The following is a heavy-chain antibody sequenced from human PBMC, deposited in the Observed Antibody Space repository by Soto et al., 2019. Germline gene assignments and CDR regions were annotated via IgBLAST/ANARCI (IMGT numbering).Heavy chain of an antibody. V-gene: IGHV3-33*01. CDR2: IWYDGSNK. Sequence: SLRLSCAASGFTFSSYGMHWVRQAPGKGLEWVAVIWYDGSNKYYADSVKGRFTISRDNSKNTLYLQMNSLRAEDTAVYYCARDSGSYYYFDYWGQGTLVTVSS. CDR1: GFTFSSYG. CDR3: ARDSGSYYYFDY. J-gene: IGHJ4*02. D-gene: IGHD1-26*01.